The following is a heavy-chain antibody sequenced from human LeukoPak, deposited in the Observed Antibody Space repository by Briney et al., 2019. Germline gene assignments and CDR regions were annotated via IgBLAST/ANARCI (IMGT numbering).Heavy chain of an antibody. CDR3: AKVVSVGATIPFDY. D-gene: IGHD1-26*01. V-gene: IGHV3-23*01. J-gene: IGHJ4*02. CDR1: GFTFSSYD. CDR2: ITASGGST. Sequence: GGTLRLSCAASGFTFSSYDMSWVRQAPGKGLEWVSGITASGGSTYYADSVKGRFTISRDNSKNTLYLQMNSLRAEDTAVYYCAKVVSVGATIPFDYWGQGTLVTVSS.